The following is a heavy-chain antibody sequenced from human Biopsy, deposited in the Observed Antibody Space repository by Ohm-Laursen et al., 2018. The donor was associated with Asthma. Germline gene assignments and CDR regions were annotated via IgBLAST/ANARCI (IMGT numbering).Heavy chain of an antibody. D-gene: IGHD2-15*01. CDR3: AGFCSGGNCPDH. CDR1: GVSIRSYY. Sequence: SETLSLTCTVSGVSIRSYYWTWIRQPPGKGLEGMGNIHYSSSTYSNPSLKIRVTISVERAKKQISLRLRTVITADTAVYYCAGFCSGGNCPDHWGQGTLVTVSS. CDR2: IHYSSST. J-gene: IGHJ4*02. V-gene: IGHV4-59*01.